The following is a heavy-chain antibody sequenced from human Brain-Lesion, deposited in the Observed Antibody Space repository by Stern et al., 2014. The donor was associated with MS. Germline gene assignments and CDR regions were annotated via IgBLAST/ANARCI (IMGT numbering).Heavy chain of an antibody. CDR3: ARIDRGNYDFWSGYYDYWFDP. D-gene: IGHD3-3*01. J-gene: IGHJ5*02. Sequence: EVQLVESGGDLVQPGGSLRLSCVASGFTFSDYWLTWVRPAPGKGLQWVANINQDGSDKNYGDSVKGRFTISRDNAKNSLYLQMNSLRVDDTAVYYCARIDRGNYDFWSGYYDYWFDPWGQGTLVTVSS. CDR1: GFTFSDYW. CDR2: INQDGSDK. V-gene: IGHV3-7*01.